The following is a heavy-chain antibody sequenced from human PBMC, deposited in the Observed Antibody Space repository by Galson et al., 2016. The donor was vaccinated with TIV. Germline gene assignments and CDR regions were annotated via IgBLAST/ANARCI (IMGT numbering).Heavy chain of an antibody. CDR2: TTYDDSQK. J-gene: IGHJ4*02. CDR1: GFTFKYYP. V-gene: IGHV3-30*04. Sequence: SLRLSCAVSGFTFKYYPMHWVRQAPGKGLEWVAVTTYDDSQKYYADSVKGRFTISRDNSRNTLYLQMNSLTAEDTAVYYCARVGSTGWAHYFDYWGQGSLVTVSS. D-gene: IGHD6-19*01. CDR3: ARVGSTGWAHYFDY.